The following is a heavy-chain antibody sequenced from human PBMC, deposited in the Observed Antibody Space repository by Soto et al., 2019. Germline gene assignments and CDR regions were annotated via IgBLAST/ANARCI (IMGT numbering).Heavy chain of an antibody. V-gene: IGHV4-30-2*01. CDR1: GGSITSGNSYS. CDR3: ARAVAPYFGTWFDP. D-gene: IGHD3-10*01. Sequence: QLQLQESGSGLVKPSQTLSLTCAVSGGSITSGNSYSWSWIRQPPGKGLEWIGSISHTGSTSYNPPLNSRLTMSVDKSTNPFSLRLSSVTAADMAVYYCARAVAPYFGTWFDPWGQGILVTVSS. CDR2: ISHTGST. J-gene: IGHJ5*02.